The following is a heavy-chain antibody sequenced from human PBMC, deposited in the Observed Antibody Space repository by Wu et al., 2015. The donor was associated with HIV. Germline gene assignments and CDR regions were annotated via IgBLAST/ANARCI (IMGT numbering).Heavy chain of an antibody. J-gene: IGHJ4*02. Sequence: QVQLVQSGAEVKKPGSSVKVSCKASGGTFSGYAINWVRQAPGQGLEWMGGIIPIFGTAHYAQKFQGRVTITADESTSTAYMELSSLRSEDTAVYYCARVSLKSPKALYATYFDYWGQGTLVTVSS. CDR2: IIPIFGTA. V-gene: IGHV1-69*12. D-gene: IGHD2-8*01. CDR3: ARVSLKSPKALYATYFDY. CDR1: GGTFSGYA.